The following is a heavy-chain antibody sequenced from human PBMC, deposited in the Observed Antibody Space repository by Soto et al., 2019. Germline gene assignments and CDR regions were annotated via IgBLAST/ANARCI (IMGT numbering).Heavy chain of an antibody. CDR3: ARVFCGSSTSCHTLWFDP. D-gene: IGHD2-2*02. Sequence: GGSLRLSCAASGFTFSSYWMSWVRQAPGKGLEWVANIKQDGSEKYYVDSVKGRFTISRDNAKNSLYLQMNSLRAEDTAVYYCARVFCGSSTSCHTLWFDPWGQGTLVTVSS. J-gene: IGHJ5*02. CDR1: GFTFSSYW. CDR2: IKQDGSEK. V-gene: IGHV3-7*01.